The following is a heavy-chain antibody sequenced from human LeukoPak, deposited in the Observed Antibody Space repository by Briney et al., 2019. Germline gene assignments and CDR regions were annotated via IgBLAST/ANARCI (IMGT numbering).Heavy chain of an antibody. V-gene: IGHV3-30*18. Sequence: GGSLRLSCAASEFTFSNYAMHWVRQAPGKGLEWVALISYDGSDEYYADSVKGRFTISRDNSRNTLYLQMNSLRAEDTAVYYCAELGITMIGGVWGKGTTVTISS. J-gene: IGHJ6*04. D-gene: IGHD3-10*02. CDR2: ISYDGSDE. CDR3: AELGITMIGGV. CDR1: EFTFSNYA.